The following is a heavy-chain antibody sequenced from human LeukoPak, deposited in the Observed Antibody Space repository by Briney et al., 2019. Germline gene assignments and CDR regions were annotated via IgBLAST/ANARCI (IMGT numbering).Heavy chain of an antibody. Sequence: SSVKVSCKASGVTFSSYAISWVRQAPGQGLEWIGGIIPIFGTANYAQKFQGRVTITADESTSTAYMELSSLRSEDTAVYYCARDLRGYCSGGSCYTDYYYYYYMDVWGKGTTVTVSS. J-gene: IGHJ6*03. CDR1: GVTFSSYA. CDR3: ARDLRGYCSGGSCYTDYYYYYYMDV. V-gene: IGHV1-69*01. CDR2: IIPIFGTA. D-gene: IGHD2-15*01.